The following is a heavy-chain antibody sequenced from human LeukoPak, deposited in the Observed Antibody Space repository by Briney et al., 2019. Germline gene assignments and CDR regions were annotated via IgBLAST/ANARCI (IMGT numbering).Heavy chain of an antibody. CDR3: ARVGCSSTSCYLYFDY. D-gene: IGHD2-2*01. V-gene: IGHV4-59*12. CDR2: IYYSGST. CDR1: GGSISSYY. J-gene: IGHJ4*02. Sequence: PSETLSLTCTVSGGSISSYYCSWIRQPPGKGLEWIGYIYYSGSTSYNPSLKSRVTISVDTSKNQFPLKLSSVTAADTAVYYCARVGCSSTSCYLYFDYWGQGTLVTVSS.